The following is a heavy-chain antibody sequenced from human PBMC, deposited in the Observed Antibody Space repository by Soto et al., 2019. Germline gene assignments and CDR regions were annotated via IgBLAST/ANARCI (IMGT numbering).Heavy chain of an antibody. CDR1: GFTFSGYA. V-gene: IGHV3-64D*06. J-gene: IGHJ6*02. CDR2: VNNNGGTT. Sequence: PGGSLRLSCAASGFTFSGYAMSWVRQAPGKGLEYVSGVNNNGGTTYYADSVKDRFTISRDNSKNTLYLQVSSLTTEDTAVYYCVKSSRRDITASRGMDVWGQGTTVTVSS. CDR3: VKSSRRDITASRGMDV. D-gene: IGHD3-3*01.